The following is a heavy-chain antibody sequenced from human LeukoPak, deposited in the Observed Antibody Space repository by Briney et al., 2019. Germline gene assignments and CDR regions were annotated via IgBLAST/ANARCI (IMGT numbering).Heavy chain of an antibody. Sequence: GGSLRLSCAASGFTFSSYWMHWVRQAPGKGLVWVSRINSDGSSTNYADSVRGRFTISRDNAKNTMYLQMNSLRAEDTAVYYCARGECDGAGRAAFDIWGQGTMVTVSS. CDR2: INSDGSST. V-gene: IGHV3-74*01. D-gene: IGHD3-10*01. J-gene: IGHJ3*02. CDR3: ARGECDGAGRAAFDI. CDR1: GFTFSSYW.